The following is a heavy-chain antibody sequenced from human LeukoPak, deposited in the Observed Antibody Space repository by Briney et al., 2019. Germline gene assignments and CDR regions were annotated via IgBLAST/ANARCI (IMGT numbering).Heavy chain of an antibody. D-gene: IGHD5-24*01. J-gene: IGHJ4*02. CDR1: GYTFTSYY. CDR2: INPSGGST. Sequence: ASVKVSCKASGYTFTSYYMHWGRHAPGQGGEWRGIINPSGGSTSYAQKFQGRVTMTRATSTSTVYMELRSLRSEATAVYYCATARDGYTMAYFDYWGQGTLVTVSS. CDR3: ATARDGYTMAYFDY. V-gene: IGHV1-46*01.